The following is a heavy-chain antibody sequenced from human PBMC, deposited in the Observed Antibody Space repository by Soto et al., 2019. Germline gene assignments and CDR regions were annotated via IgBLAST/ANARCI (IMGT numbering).Heavy chain of an antibody. CDR3: ARTPAPFTIFGVVTPIQYYFDY. CDR2: IYYSGST. V-gene: IGHV4-59*01. CDR1: GGSISSYY. D-gene: IGHD3-3*01. Sequence: SETLSLTCTVSGGSISSYYWSWIRQPPGKGLEWIGYIYYSGSTNYNPSLKSRVTISVDTSKNQFSLKLSSVTAADTAVYYCARTPAPFTIFGVVTPIQYYFDYWGQGTLVTVSS. J-gene: IGHJ4*02.